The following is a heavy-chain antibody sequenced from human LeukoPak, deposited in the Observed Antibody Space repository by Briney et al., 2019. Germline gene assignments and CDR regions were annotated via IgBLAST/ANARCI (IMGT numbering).Heavy chain of an antibody. CDR1: GGSISSYY. CDR3: ASLPQCYGSGSYGGWFDP. CDR2: IYYSGST. V-gene: IGHV4-59*08. Sequence: SETLSLTCTVSGGSISSYYWSWIRQPPGKGLEWIGYIYYSGSTNYTPSLKSRVTISVDTSKNQFSLKLSSVTAADTAVYYCASLPQCYGSGSYGGWFDPWGQGTLVTVSS. J-gene: IGHJ5*02. D-gene: IGHD3-10*01.